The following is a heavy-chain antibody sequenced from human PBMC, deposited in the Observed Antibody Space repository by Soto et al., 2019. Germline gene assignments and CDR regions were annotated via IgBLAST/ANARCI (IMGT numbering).Heavy chain of an antibody. V-gene: IGHV1-69*06. J-gene: IGHJ6*02. D-gene: IGHD5-12*01. Sequence: GASVKVSCKASGGTFSSYAISWVRQAPGQGLEWMGGIIPIFGTANYAQKFQGRVTITADKSTSTAYMELSSLRSEDTAVYYCARLVEMATMGPDYYYGMDVWGQGTTVTV. CDR3: ARLVEMATMGPDYYYGMDV. CDR1: GGTFSSYA. CDR2: IIPIFGTA.